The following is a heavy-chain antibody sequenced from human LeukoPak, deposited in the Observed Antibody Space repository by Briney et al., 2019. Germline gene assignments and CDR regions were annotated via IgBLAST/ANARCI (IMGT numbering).Heavy chain of an antibody. J-gene: IGHJ4*02. Sequence: SETLSLTCTVSGGSISSGSYYWSWVRQPAGKGLEWIERIYTSGSTNYNPSLKSRVTISVDTSKNQFSLKLSSVTAADTAVYYCARDRYSGSSPYFDYWGQGTLVTVSS. CDR2: IYTSGST. V-gene: IGHV4-61*02. CDR1: GGSISSGSYY. CDR3: ARDRYSGSSPYFDY. D-gene: IGHD1-26*01.